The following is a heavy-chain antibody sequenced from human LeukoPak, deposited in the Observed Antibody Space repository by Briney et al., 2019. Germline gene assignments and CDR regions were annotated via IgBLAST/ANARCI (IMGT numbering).Heavy chain of an antibody. CDR2: IYYSGST. CDR3: ARGPGGSYYGDY. V-gene: IGHV4-31*03. J-gene: IGHJ4*02. D-gene: IGHD1-26*01. CDR1: GGSISSGGYY. Sequence: ASETLSLTCTVSGGSISSGGYYWSWIRQHPGKGLEWIGYIYYSGSTYYNPSLKSRVTISVDTSKNQFSLKLSSVTAAGTAVYYCARGPGGSYYGDYWGQGTLVTVSS.